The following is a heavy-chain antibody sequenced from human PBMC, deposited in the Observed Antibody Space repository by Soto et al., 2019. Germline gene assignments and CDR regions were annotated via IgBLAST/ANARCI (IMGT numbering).Heavy chain of an antibody. Sequence: QLQLQESGSGLVKPSQTLSLTCAVSGGSISSGGYSWSWIRQPPGKGLEWIGYIYHSGSTYYNPSRKSRVTISVDRSKNQFCLKLSSVTAADTAVYYCAGAIAARPLGYWGQGTLVTVSS. V-gene: IGHV4-30-2*01. CDR2: IYHSGST. D-gene: IGHD6-6*01. CDR1: GGSISSGGYS. CDR3: AGAIAARPLGY. J-gene: IGHJ4*02.